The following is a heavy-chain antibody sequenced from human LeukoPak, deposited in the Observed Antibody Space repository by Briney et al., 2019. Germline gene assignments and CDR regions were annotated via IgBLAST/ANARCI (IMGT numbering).Heavy chain of an antibody. CDR2: ISPSGGNR. D-gene: IGHD3-3*01. Sequence: GGSLRLSCVGSGFIFGGYTMNWVRQAPGKGLEWLSYISPSGGNRFYADSVKGRFTISRDNAKNSVFLQMNSLRAEDTAVYYCASLRITIFGVARPDLDYWGQGTLVTVSS. CDR1: GFIFGGYT. J-gene: IGHJ4*02. V-gene: IGHV3-48*04. CDR3: ASLRITIFGVARPDLDY.